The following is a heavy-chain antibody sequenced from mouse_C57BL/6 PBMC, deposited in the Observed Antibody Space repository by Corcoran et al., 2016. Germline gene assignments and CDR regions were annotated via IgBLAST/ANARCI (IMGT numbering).Heavy chain of an antibody. D-gene: IGHD3-2*02. V-gene: IGHV9-3*01. CDR1: GYTFTTYG. CDR2: INTYSGVP. Sequence: QIRLVQSGPELKKPGETVKISCKASGYTFTTYGMSWVKQAPGKGLKWMGWINTYSGVPTYADDFKGRFAFSLETSASTAYLQINNLKNEDTATYFCARRAAQATSYWGQGTLVTVSA. CDR3: ARRAAQATSY. J-gene: IGHJ3*01.